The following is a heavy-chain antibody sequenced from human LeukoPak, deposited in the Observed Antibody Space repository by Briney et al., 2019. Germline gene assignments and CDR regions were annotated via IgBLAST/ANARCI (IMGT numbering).Heavy chain of an antibody. CDR3: ARDLYDFWSGYQPFDY. Sequence: GGSLRLSCAASGFTVSNNFMSWVRQAPGKGLEWVSSISSSSSYIYYADSVKGRFTISRDNAKNSLYLQMNSLRAEDTAVYYCARDLYDFWSGYQPFDYWGQGTLVTVSS. D-gene: IGHD3-3*01. CDR2: ISSSSSYI. V-gene: IGHV3-21*01. J-gene: IGHJ4*02. CDR1: GFTVSNNF.